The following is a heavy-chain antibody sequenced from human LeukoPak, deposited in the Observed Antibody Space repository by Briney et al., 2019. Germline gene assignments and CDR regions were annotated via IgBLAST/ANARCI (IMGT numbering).Heavy chain of an antibody. CDR1: GFTFSSYA. CDR3: ARDFTPVQQLGLYYYYYYMDV. J-gene: IGHJ6*03. D-gene: IGHD6-13*01. CDR2: ISGSGGNT. Sequence: PGESLRLSCAASGFTFSSYAMSWVRQAPGKGLEWVSGISGSGGNTYYADSVKGRFTISRDNAKNSLYLQMNSLRAEDTAVYYSARDFTPVQQLGLYYYYYYMDVWGTGTTVTVSS. V-gene: IGHV3-23*01.